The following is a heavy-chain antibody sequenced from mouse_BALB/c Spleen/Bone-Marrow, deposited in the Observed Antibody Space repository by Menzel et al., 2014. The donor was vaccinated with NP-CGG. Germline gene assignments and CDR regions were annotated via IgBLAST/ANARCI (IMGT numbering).Heavy chain of an antibody. CDR3: ARRGNWDGRAMDY. D-gene: IGHD4-1*01. CDR1: GFTFSSYG. Sequence: EVKLVESGGDLVKPGGSLKLSCAASGFTFSSYGMSWVRQTPDKRLEWVATINSGGVNTYYIDSVKGRFTISRDNAKNTLYLQMSSLKSEDTAMYHCARRGNWDGRAMDYWGQGTSVTVSS. J-gene: IGHJ4*01. V-gene: IGHV5-6*02. CDR2: INSGGVNT.